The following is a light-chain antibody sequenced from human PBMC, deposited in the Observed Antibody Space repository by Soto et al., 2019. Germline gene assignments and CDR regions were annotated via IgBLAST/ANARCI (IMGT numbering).Light chain of an antibody. CDR2: DVS. CDR3: CSYASTSTRV. CDR1: SSDVGGYNS. J-gene: IGLJ2*01. Sequence: QTVVTQPASVSGSPGQSITISCAGTSSDVGGYNSVSWYQQHPGEAPQLMIYDVSYRPSGVSSRFSGSKSGNTASRTISNLQAGDEADYYCCSYASTSTRVFGGGTKLTVL. V-gene: IGLV2-14*03.